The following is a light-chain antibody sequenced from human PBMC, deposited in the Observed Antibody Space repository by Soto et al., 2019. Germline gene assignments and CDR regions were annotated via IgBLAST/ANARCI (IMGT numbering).Light chain of an antibody. CDR2: EVS. CDR3: SSYTTSNTWL. CDR1: SSDVGGYTY. Sequence: QSALTQPRSVSGSPGQSVSISCTGTSSDVGGYTYVSWYQQHPGKAPKVMIYEVSKRPSGISTRFSGSKSGSTASLTISGLQSEDEADYYCSSYTTSNTWLFGGRTKLTVL. J-gene: IGLJ3*02. V-gene: IGLV2-11*01.